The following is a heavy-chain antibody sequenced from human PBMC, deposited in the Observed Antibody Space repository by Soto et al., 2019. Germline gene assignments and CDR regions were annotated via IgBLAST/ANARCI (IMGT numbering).Heavy chain of an antibody. J-gene: IGHJ3*02. CDR1: GYSFTSYD. CDR2: MNPNSGNT. Sequence: QVQMVQSGAEVKKPGASVKVSCRASGYSFTSYDVNWVXXAXGQGLEWMGWMNPNSGNTAFAEKXXGRVTXTXXXXXXXXXXXXXXXXXXXXXXXXXXXXXXXXXXXXGSCSYDAFDIWGQGTVVTVSS. CDR3: XXXXXXXXXXXGSCSYDAFDI. D-gene: IGHD3-10*01. V-gene: IGHV1-8*01.